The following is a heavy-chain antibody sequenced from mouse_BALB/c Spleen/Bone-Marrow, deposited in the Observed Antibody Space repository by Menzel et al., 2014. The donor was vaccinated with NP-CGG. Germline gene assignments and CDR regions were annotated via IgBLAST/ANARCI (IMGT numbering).Heavy chain of an antibody. CDR1: GFPLTSYG. CDR2: IWSGGST. D-gene: IGHD2-4*01. J-gene: IGHJ4*01. CDR3: ARNEGLREDYAMDY. V-gene: IGHV2-4-1*01. Sequence: VKLVESGPGLVRPSQSLSITCTVSGFPLTSYGVHWVRQSPGKGLEWLGVIWSGGSTDYNAAFISRLSISKDNSKSQVFFKMNSLQADDTAIYYCARNEGLREDYAMDYWGQGTSVTVSS.